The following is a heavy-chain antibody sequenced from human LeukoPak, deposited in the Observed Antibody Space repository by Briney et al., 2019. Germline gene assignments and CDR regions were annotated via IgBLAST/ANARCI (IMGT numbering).Heavy chain of an antibody. J-gene: IGHJ4*02. CDR2: IAYDGSRA. D-gene: IGHD6-19*01. CDR1: GFTFGGYG. CDR3: TRYNSDHFDY. V-gene: IGHV3-33*01. Sequence: GRSLRLSCAGSGFTFGGYGMHWFRQTPGKGLEWVAVIAYDGSRAFYADSVKGRFTISRDNSKNTMSVQMDDLRAEDTAVYYCTRYNSDHFDYWGQGTLVTVSS.